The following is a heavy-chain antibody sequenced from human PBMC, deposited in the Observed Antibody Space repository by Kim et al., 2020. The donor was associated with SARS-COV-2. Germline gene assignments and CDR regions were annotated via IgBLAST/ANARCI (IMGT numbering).Heavy chain of an antibody. CDR3: ARARFGEPEDYYYYGMDV. CDR1: GFTFSDYY. J-gene: IGHJ6*02. CDR2: ISSSGSTI. V-gene: IGHV3-11*04. Sequence: GGSLRLSCAASGFTFSDYYMSWIRHAPGKGLEWVSYISSSGSTIYYADSVKGRFTISRDNAKNSLYLQMNSLRAEDTAVYYCARARFGEPEDYYYYGMDVWCQGTTVTVSS. D-gene: IGHD3-10*01.